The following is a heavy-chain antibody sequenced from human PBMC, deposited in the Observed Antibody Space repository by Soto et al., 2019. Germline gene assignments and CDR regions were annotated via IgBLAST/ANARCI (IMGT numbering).Heavy chain of an antibody. D-gene: IGHD2-15*01. CDR3: ARHPNALYTWFDP. Sequence: SETLSLTGTVSGGSVSSTAYYWGWIRQPPGKGLEWIGSVYYSGSADCNPSLKSRVTISVDTSKNQFSLKLDSVTAADTAVYYCARHPNALYTWFDPWGQGALVTVSS. V-gene: IGHV4-39*01. CDR2: VYYSGSA. CDR1: GGSVSSTAYY. J-gene: IGHJ5*02.